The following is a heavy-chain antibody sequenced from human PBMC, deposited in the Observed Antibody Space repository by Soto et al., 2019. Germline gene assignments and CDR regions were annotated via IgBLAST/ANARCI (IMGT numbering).Heavy chain of an antibody. CDR3: ARAYYDILTGYSPSPTLDY. J-gene: IGHJ4*02. CDR2: IYYSGST. CDR1: GGSISSGDYY. Sequence: LCGGSISSGDYYWSWIRQPPGKGLEWIGYIYYSGSTYYNPSLKSRVTISVDTSKNQFSLKLSSVTAADTAVYYCARAYYDILTGYSPSPTLDYWGQGTLVTVSS. D-gene: IGHD3-9*01. V-gene: IGHV4-30-4*01.